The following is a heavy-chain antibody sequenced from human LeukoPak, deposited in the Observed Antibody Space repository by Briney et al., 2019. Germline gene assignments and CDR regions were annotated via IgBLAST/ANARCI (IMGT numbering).Heavy chain of an antibody. CDR1: GFTFSSYG. J-gene: IGHJ4*02. D-gene: IGHD2-15*01. Sequence: GGSLRLSCAASGFTFSSYGMHWVRQAPGKGLEWVAVISYDGSNKYYADSVKGRFTISRDNSKNTLYLQMNSLRAEDTPVYYCAKRYCSGGSCSWIDYWGQGTLVTVSS. CDR3: AKRYCSGGSCSWIDY. CDR2: ISYDGSNK. V-gene: IGHV3-30*18.